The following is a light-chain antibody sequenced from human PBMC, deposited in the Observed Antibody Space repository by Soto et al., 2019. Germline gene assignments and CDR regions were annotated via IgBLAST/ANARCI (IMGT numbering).Light chain of an antibody. CDR3: AAWDDTVRSYV. CDR2: RND. Sequence: QSVLTQPSSVSGTPGQGVTISCSGSISNIGNNYVYWFQQLPGTAPKVLSNRNDQRPSRVPDRFSGSKSGTSASLAISGLRSEDEADYYCAAWDDTVRSYVFGTGTKFTVL. V-gene: IGLV1-47*01. CDR1: ISNIGNNY. J-gene: IGLJ1*01.